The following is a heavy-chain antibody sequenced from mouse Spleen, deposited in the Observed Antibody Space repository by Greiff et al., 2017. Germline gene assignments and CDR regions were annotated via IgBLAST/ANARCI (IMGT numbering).Heavy chain of an antibody. Sequence: QVQLQQPGAELVMPGASVKLSCKASGYTFTSYWMHWVKQRPGQGLEWIGEIDPSDSYTNYNQKFKGKATLTVDKSSSTAYVQLSSLTSEDSAVYYCARRTMTLFDYWGQGTTLTVSS. D-gene: IGHD2-4*01. J-gene: IGHJ2*01. CDR1: GYTFTSYW. V-gene: IGHV1-69*01. CDR3: ARRTMTLFDY. CDR2: IDPSDSYT.